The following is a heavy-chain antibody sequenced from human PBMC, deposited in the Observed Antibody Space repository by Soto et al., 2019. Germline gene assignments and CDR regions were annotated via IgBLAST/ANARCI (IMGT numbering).Heavy chain of an antibody. CDR2: IIPILGIA. Sequence: QVQLVQSGAAVKKPGSSVKVSCKASGGTFSSYTISWVRQAPGQGLEWMGRIIPILGIANYAQKFQGRVTITADKSTSTAYMELSSLRSEDTAVYYCARYTMIRLGNWFDPWGQGTLVTVSS. CDR3: ARYTMIRLGNWFDP. CDR1: GGTFSSYT. V-gene: IGHV1-69*02. J-gene: IGHJ5*02. D-gene: IGHD3-16*01.